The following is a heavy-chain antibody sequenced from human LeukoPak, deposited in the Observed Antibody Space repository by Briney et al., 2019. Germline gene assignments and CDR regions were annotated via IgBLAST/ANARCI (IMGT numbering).Heavy chain of an antibody. V-gene: IGHV1-3*01. CDR1: GYTFTTYA. D-gene: IGHD3-22*01. CDR2: INAGNGNT. Sequence: ASVKVSCKASGYTFTTYAMHWVRQAPGQRLEWMGWINAGNGNTKYSQKFQGRVAITRDTSASTAYMELSSLRSADTAVYYCARPWKNYDSSANWFAPWGQGTLVTVSS. CDR3: ARPWKNYDSSANWFAP. J-gene: IGHJ5*02.